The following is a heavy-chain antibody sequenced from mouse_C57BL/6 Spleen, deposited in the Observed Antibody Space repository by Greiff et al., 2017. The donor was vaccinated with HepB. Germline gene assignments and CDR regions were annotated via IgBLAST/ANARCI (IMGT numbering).Heavy chain of an antibody. CDR3: ARPSYGSSWFAY. Sequence: VKLQQPGAELVMPGASVKLSCKASGYTFTSYWMHWVKQRPGQGLEWIGEIDPSDSYTNYNQKFKGKSTLTVDKSSSTAYMQLSSLTSEDSAVYYCARPSYGSSWFAYWGQGTLVTVSA. CDR1: GYTFTSYW. V-gene: IGHV1-69*01. CDR2: IDPSDSYT. J-gene: IGHJ3*01. D-gene: IGHD1-1*01.